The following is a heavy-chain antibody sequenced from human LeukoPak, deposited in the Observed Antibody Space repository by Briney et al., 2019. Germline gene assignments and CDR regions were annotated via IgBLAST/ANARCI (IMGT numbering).Heavy chain of an antibody. D-gene: IGHD2-15*01. Sequence: PGGSLRLSCAASGFTFSSYWMNWVRQPPGKGLEWIGEINHSGSTNYNPSLKSRVTISVDTSKNQFSLKLSSVTAADAAVYYCARDATYPVVVAASRPDAFDIWGQGTMVTVSS. CDR1: GFTFSSYW. CDR3: ARDATYPVVVAASRPDAFDI. V-gene: IGHV4-34*01. CDR2: INHSGST. J-gene: IGHJ3*02.